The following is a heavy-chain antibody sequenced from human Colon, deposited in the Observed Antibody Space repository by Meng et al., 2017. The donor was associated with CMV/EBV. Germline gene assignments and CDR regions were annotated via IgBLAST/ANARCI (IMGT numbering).Heavy chain of an antibody. CDR2: IYTSGST. D-gene: IGHD6-13*01. CDR1: GGSISSYY. J-gene: IGHJ4*02. CDR3: SRDEGEYRVYSRLD. V-gene: IGHV4-4*07. Sequence: SETLSLTCTVSGGSISSYYWSWIRQPAGKGLEWIGRIYTSGSTNYNPSLKSRVTMSVDTSKNQFSLKLSSVTAADTAVYYCSRDEGEYRVYSRLDWGQGTVVTVSS.